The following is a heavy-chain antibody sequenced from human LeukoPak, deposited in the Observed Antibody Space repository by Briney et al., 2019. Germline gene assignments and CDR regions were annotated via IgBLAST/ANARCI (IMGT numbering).Heavy chain of an antibody. V-gene: IGHV3-20*04. CDR1: GFSFDDYG. CDR2: INWNGGST. D-gene: IGHD3-22*01. CDR3: ARRMYYYDSGGYSYYFDY. J-gene: IGHJ4*02. Sequence: GGSLRLSCAASGFSFDDYGMSWVRQAPGKGLEWVSGINWNGGSTGYADSVKGRFTISRDNAKNSLYLQMNSLRAEDTALYYCARRMYYYDSGGYSYYFDYWGQGTLVTVSS.